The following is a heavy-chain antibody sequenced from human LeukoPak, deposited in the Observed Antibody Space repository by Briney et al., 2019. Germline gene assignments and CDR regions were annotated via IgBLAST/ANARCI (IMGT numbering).Heavy chain of an antibody. D-gene: IGHD6-13*01. CDR2: ISGSGGST. CDR1: GFTFSSYA. Sequence: GGSLRLSCAASGFTFSSYAMSWVRQAPGKGLEWVSAISGSGGSTYYADSVKGRFTISRDNSKNTLYLQMNSLRAEDTAVYYCANLEGIGGYYYYGMDVWGQGTTVTVSS. J-gene: IGHJ6*02. CDR3: ANLEGIGGYYYYGMDV. V-gene: IGHV3-23*01.